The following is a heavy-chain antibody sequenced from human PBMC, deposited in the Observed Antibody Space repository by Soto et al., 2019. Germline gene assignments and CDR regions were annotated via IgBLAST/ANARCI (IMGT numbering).Heavy chain of an antibody. CDR3: AKGSSGWFAVPGGY. D-gene: IGHD6-19*01. CDR1: GDSVSSNSAA. J-gene: IGHJ4*02. Sequence: SQTLSLTCVISGDSVSSNSAAWNWIRQSPSRGLEWLGRAYYRSQWYYDSAVSVRSRITVIPDTSKNQFSLQLNSVTPEDTAVYYCAKGSSGWFAVPGGYWGQGTLVTVSS. V-gene: IGHV6-1*01. CDR2: AYYRSQWYY.